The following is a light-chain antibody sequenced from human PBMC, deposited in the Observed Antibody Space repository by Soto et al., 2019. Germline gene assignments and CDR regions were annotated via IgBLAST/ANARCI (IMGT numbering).Light chain of an antibody. V-gene: IGKV1-33*01. CDR3: QQYDNLPLT. CDR1: QDISNY. Sequence: IQMTHSPSSLSASVGDRVTITCXAGQDISNYLNWYQQKPGKAPKLLIYDASNLETGVPSRFSGSGSGTDFTFTISSLQPEDIATYYCQQYDNLPLTFGPGTKVDIK. CDR2: DAS. J-gene: IGKJ3*01.